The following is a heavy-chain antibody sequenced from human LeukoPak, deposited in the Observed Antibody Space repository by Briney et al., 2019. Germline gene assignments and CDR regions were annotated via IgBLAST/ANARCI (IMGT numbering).Heavy chain of an antibody. Sequence: GGSLRLSCAASGFTFSNYAMSWVRQAPGKGLEWVSAVSGSGDSTYYAGSVKGRFTISRDDSKSIAYLQMNSLKTEDTAVYYCTRAEYSSGWYDDYWGQGTLVTVSS. V-gene: IGHV3-23*01. D-gene: IGHD6-19*01. CDR2: VSGSGDST. CDR1: GFTFSNYA. J-gene: IGHJ4*02. CDR3: TRAEYSSGWYDDY.